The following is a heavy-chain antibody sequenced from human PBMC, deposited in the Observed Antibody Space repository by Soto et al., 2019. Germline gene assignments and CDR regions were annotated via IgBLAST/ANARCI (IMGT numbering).Heavy chain of an antibody. J-gene: IGHJ6*02. CDR3: ARDRVVVAAHDYYYGMDV. CDR1: GCDFSSYA. CDR2: IIPIFGTA. V-gene: IGHV1-69*13. Sequence: SVKVCCKDSGCDFSSYAISWVRQAPGQGLEWLGGIIPIFGTANYAQKFQGRVTITADESTSTAYMELSSLRSEDTAVYYCARDRVVVAAHDYYYGMDVWGQGTTVTVSS. D-gene: IGHD2-15*01.